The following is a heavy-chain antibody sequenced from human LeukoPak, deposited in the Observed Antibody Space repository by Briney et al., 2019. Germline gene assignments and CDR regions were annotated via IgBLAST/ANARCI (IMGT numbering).Heavy chain of an antibody. J-gene: IGHJ4*02. CDR3: ARGVSCGSGGCHYYFDY. D-gene: IGHD2-15*01. V-gene: IGHV4-31*03. CDR2: IYNSGST. Sequence: SETLSLTCTVSGGSISSGAYYWSWIRQHPGKGLEWIGYIYNSGSTYYNPSLKSRVTISVDTSKNQFSLKLSSVTAADTAVYYCARGVSCGSGGCHYYFDYWGQGALVTVSS. CDR1: GGSISSGAYY.